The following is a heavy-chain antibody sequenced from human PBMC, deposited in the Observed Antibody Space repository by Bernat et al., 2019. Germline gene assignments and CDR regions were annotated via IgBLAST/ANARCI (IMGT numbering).Heavy chain of an antibody. CDR3: ARGGNVFDP. Sequence: GGGGGRPGGSVRRSCAASGCTFSNHEMNWIRQAPGEGLEWISYISSNGGTIYYADSVKGRFTISRDDATKSLYLEMSSLRVEDTAVYYCARGGNVFDPWGQGTLVTVSS. CDR2: ISSNGGTI. J-gene: IGHJ5*02. CDR1: GCTFSNHE. D-gene: IGHD3-16*01. V-gene: IGHV3-48*03.